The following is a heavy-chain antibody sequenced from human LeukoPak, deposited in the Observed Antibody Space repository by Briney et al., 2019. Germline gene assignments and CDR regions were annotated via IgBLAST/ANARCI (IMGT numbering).Heavy chain of an antibody. CDR3: ASHQGMWELRLAFDI. J-gene: IGHJ3*02. CDR1: GFTVSSNY. D-gene: IGHD1-26*01. Sequence: GGSLRLSCAASGFTVSSNYMSWVRQAPGKGLEWVSVIYSGGSTYYADSVKGRFTISRDNSKNTLYLQMNSLRAEDTAVYYCASHQGMWELRLAFDIWGQGTMVTVSS. CDR2: IYSGGST. V-gene: IGHV3-53*01.